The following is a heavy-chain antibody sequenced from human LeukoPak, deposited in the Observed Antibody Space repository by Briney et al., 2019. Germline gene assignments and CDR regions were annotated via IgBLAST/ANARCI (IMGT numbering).Heavy chain of an antibody. J-gene: IGHJ6*03. V-gene: IGHV4-59*08. CDR2: ISESGST. D-gene: IGHD3-16*01. CDR3: ARQDALGKYPPPYYMDV. CDR1: GGSISSYN. Sequence: PSETLSLTCTVSGGSISSYNWNWIRQPPGKGLEWIGYISESGSTNYNSSLENRVTLSLDTSKNEISLNLRSATVADTAVYYCARQDALGKYPPPYYMDVWGKGTNVIVS.